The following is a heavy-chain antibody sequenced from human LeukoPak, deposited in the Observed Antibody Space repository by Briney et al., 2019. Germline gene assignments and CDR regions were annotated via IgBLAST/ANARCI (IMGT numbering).Heavy chain of an antibody. CDR2: ISSSGST. J-gene: IGHJ5*02. CDR3: ARLSWPGRGSRFDP. CDR1: GDSIRSYS. V-gene: IGHV4-59*01. Sequence: SETLSLTCTVSGDSIRSYSWSWIRQPPGKGLEWIGYISSSGSTNYNPSLKSRVTISVDTSKNQFSLKLSSVTAADTAVYYCARLSWPGRGSRFDPWGQGTLVTVSS. D-gene: IGHD2/OR15-2a*01.